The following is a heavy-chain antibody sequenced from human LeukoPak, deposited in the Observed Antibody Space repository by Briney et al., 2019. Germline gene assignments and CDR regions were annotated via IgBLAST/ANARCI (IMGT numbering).Heavy chain of an antibody. CDR1: GYTFTTYD. CDR3: ARGVTAGVDF. D-gene: IGHD6-25*01. Sequence: ASVKVSCKASGYTFTTYDINWVRQATGQGLEWMGWMSPNSGNTGYAQKFQGRVTMTRDTSINTAYMGLSSLTSEDTAVYFCARGVTAGVDFWGQGTLVTVSS. CDR2: MSPNSGNT. V-gene: IGHV1-8*01. J-gene: IGHJ4*02.